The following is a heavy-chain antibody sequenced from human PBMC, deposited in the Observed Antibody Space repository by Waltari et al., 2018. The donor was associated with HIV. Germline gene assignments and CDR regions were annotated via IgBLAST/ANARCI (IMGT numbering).Heavy chain of an antibody. CDR3: CLGLPYSSSWYWDWYFDL. D-gene: IGHD6-13*01. CDR2: SYYSGGT. V-gene: IGHV4-39*01. CDR1: GGSISSSSYY. Sequence: QLQLQESGPGLVKPSETLSLTCTVSGGSISSSSYYWGWIRQPPGKGLEWIGSSYYSGGTYYNPSLKSRVTIAVDTSKNQFSLKLSSVTAADTAVYYCCLGLPYSSSWYWDWYFDLWGRGTLVTVSS. J-gene: IGHJ2*01.